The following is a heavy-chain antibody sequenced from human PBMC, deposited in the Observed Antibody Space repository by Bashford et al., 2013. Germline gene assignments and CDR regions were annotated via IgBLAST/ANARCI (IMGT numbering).Heavy chain of an antibody. J-gene: IGHJ4*02. V-gene: IGHV3-23*01. CDR3: AKGYDSSGYAVNY. CDR2: ISGGGEYM. D-gene: IGHD3-22*01. Sequence: VRQAPGKGLEWVSAISGGGEYMWYTDSVKGRFTISRDNSKNTLYVEMKSLRADDTAVYYCAKGYDSSGYAVNYWGQGTLVTVSS.